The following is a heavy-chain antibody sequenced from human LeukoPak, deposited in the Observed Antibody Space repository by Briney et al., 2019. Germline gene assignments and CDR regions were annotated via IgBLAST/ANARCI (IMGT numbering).Heavy chain of an antibody. Sequence: ASVKVSCKASGYTFTIYGISWLRPAPGQAPDWLGWFSGYDGNTDYEEKFQGRLTMTIDTSSTTAYMGLRSLRSDDTAVYYCAREWSFWSLDYWGPGTLVTVSS. CDR1: GYTFTIYG. J-gene: IGHJ4*02. CDR2: FSGYDGNT. CDR3: AREWSFWSLDY. V-gene: IGHV1-18*01. D-gene: IGHD2/OR15-2a*01.